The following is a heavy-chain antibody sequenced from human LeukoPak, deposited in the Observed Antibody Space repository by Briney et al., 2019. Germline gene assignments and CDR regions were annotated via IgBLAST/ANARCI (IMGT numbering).Heavy chain of an antibody. V-gene: IGHV4-30-4*08. CDR3: ARVSLSIAAAGDY. Sequence: SEPLSLPCTVSGGSMNTVSYYWVWIRPPPGKGLEWIGYIYYSGSTYYNPSLKSRVTISVDTSKNQFSLKLSSVTAAATAVYYCARVSLSIAAAGDYWGQGTLVTVSS. J-gene: IGHJ4*02. CDR1: GGSMNTVSYY. D-gene: IGHD6-13*01. CDR2: IYYSGST.